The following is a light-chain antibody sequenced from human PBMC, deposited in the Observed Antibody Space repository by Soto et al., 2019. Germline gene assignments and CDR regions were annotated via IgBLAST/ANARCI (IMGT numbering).Light chain of an antibody. J-gene: IGKJ3*01. Sequence: DIQMTQSPSSLTASVGDRVTITCRASQSISSYLNWYQQKPGTAPKVLIYAASTLQIGVPSRFSGSGSGTDFTLTICTLKPEDVATYYCQQSYTIPRTFGPGTKLEIK. CDR2: AAS. CDR3: QQSYTIPRT. V-gene: IGKV1-39*01. CDR1: QSISSY.